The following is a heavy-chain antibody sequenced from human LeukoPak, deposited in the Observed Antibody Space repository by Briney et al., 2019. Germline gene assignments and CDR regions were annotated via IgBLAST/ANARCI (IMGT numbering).Heavy chain of an antibody. CDR1: GFTFSSYW. D-gene: IGHD2-2*01. CDR3: ARSYCSSTGCYYGMDV. Sequence: HPGGSLRLSCAASGFTFSSYWMSWVRQAPGKGLEWVANIKQDGSEKYYVDSVKGRFTISRDNAKNSLYLQMNSLRAEDTAVYYCARSYCSSTGCYYGMDVWGQGTTVTVSS. J-gene: IGHJ6*02. V-gene: IGHV3-7*01. CDR2: IKQDGSEK.